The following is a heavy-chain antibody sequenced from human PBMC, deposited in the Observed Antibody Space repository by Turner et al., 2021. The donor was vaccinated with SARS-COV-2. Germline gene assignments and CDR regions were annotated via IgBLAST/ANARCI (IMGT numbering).Heavy chain of an antibody. CDR1: GGSISSSRYY. CDR2: MYYSGST. CDR3: ARLDYDFWSGYYTGWFDP. Sequence: QLQLQESGPGLVKPSETLSLTCTVSGGSISSSRYYWGWSRQPPGKGLEWIGSMYYSGSTYYNPSLKSRVTISVDTSKNQFSLKLSSVTAADTAVYYCARLDYDFWSGYYTGWFDPWGQGTLVTVSS. J-gene: IGHJ5*02. D-gene: IGHD3-3*01. V-gene: IGHV4-39*01.